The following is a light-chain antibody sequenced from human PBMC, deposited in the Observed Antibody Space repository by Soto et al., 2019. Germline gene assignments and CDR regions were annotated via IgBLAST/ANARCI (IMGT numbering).Light chain of an antibody. CDR2: YDR. Sequence: SYVLTQPPSVSVAPGKTARITCGGNNIGSKSLHWYQQKPGQAPVLVIYYDRERPSGIPDRFSGSNSGNTATLTIARVEAGDEADYYCLVWETRSALFGGGTQLTVL. J-gene: IGLJ2*01. V-gene: IGLV3-21*01. CDR1: NIGSKS. CDR3: LVWETRSAL.